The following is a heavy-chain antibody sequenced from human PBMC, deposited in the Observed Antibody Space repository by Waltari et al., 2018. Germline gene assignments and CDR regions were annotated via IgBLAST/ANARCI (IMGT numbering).Heavy chain of an antibody. Sequence: QVQLVQSGAGVKKPGASVKVSCKSSGYIFTDYYMNWVRQAPGQGLEWMGRINPNRGGSNYAQKFQGRVTITGDTSINTAYMELSGLRSDDTAVYYCARDRPYDSGGYYPIDYWGQGTLVTVSS. CDR3: ARDRPYDSGGYYPIDY. CDR1: GYIFTDYY. V-gene: IGHV1-2*06. J-gene: IGHJ4*02. CDR2: INPNRGGS. D-gene: IGHD3-22*01.